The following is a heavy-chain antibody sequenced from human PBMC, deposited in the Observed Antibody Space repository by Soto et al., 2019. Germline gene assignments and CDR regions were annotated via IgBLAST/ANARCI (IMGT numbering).Heavy chain of an antibody. J-gene: IGHJ4*02. CDR2: INQDGSLK. CDR3: ARVWNNGRFDY. D-gene: IGHD3-3*01. CDR1: GFTFSSYW. Sequence: AGGSLRLSCAASGFTFSSYWMSWVRQAPGKGLEWVASINQDGSLKYYVDSVKGRVTISRDNAENSLYVQMHSLRAEDTAVYYCARVWNNGRFDYWGQGTLVTVSS. V-gene: IGHV3-7*01.